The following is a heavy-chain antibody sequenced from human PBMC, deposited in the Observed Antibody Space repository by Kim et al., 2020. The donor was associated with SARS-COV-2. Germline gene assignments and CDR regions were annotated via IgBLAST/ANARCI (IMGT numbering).Heavy chain of an antibody. V-gene: IGHV1-3*01. CDR2: T. Sequence: TKYSQKFQGRVTITRDTSASTAYMELSSLRSEDTAVYYCARVRTPDYFDYWGQGTLVTVSS. J-gene: IGHJ4*02. D-gene: IGHD1-7*01. CDR3: ARVRTPDYFDY.